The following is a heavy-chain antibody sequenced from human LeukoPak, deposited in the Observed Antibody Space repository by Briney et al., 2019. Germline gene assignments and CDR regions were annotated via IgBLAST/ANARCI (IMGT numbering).Heavy chain of an antibody. V-gene: IGHV3-11*01. Sequence: GGSLRLSCAASGFTFSDYYMSWIRQAPGKGLEWVSYISSSGSTIYYADSVKGRFTISRDTAKNSLYLQMNSLRAEDTAGYYCARPNPGRDYSSGWHLWEPGTYYFDSWGQGTLVTVSS. CDR3: ARPNPGRDYSSGWHLWEPGTYYFDS. D-gene: IGHD6-19*01. CDR1: GFTFSDYY. J-gene: IGHJ4*02. CDR2: ISSSGSTI.